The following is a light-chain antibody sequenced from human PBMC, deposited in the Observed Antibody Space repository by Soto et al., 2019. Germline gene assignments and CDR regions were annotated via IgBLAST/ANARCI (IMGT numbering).Light chain of an antibody. CDR1: SSDVGGYNY. CDR2: DVS. Sequence: QSALTQPASVSGSPGQSITISCTGTSSDVGGYNYVSWYQQHPGKAPKLMIYDVSNRPSGVSNRFSGSKFGNTASLTISGLQADDEADDYCSSYTSSSTLVFGGGTKVTVL. V-gene: IGLV2-14*01. J-gene: IGLJ2*01. CDR3: SSYTSSSTLV.